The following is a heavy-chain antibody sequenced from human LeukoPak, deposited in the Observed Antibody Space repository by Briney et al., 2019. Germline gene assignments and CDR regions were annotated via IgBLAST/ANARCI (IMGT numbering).Heavy chain of an antibody. CDR1: GFTFSSYA. CDR3: AKGSVSYYYDSSGYSLDY. CDR2: ISGSGGST. D-gene: IGHD3-22*01. J-gene: IGHJ4*02. V-gene: IGHV3-23*01. Sequence: GGSLRLSCAASGFTFSSYAMSWVRQAPGKGLEWVSAISGSGGSTCYADSVKGRFTISRDNSKNTLYLQMNSLRAEDTAVYYCAKGSVSYYYDSSGYSLDYWGQGTLVTVSS.